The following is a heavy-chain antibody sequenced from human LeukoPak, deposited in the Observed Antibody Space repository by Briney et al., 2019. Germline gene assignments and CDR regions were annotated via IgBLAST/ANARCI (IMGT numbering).Heavy chain of an antibody. CDR1: GGSISSGSYY. V-gene: IGHV4-61*02. CDR3: ATHNWNYKYFQH. CDR2: IYTSGST. D-gene: IGHD1-7*01. J-gene: IGHJ1*01. Sequence: TLSLTCTVSGGSISSGSYYWSWLRQPAGKGLEWIGRIYTSGSTNYNPSLKSRVTISVDTSKNQFSLKLSSVTAADTAVYYCATHNWNYKYFQHWGQGTLVTVSS.